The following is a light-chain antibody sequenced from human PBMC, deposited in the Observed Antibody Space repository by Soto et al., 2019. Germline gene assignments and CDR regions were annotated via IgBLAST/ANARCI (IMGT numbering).Light chain of an antibody. V-gene: IGKV3-15*01. J-gene: IGKJ5*01. CDR2: YAS. CDR1: QSVRNN. CDR3: QKYNNWPPIT. Sequence: EIMMTQSPATLSVSPGERATLSCRASQSVRNNLAWYQHKPGQVPRLHIYYASTRATGIPARFSGSVSGTDFTLPISSLQSEDVAVYYCQKYNNWPPITFGQGTRLQIK.